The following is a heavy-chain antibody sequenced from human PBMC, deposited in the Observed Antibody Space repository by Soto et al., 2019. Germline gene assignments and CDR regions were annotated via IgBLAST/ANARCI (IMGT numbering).Heavy chain of an antibody. CDR1: GFNFVGYA. D-gene: IGHD6-25*01. Sequence: GGSLRLSCGASGFNFVGYAVSWVRQAPGKGLEWVSAISGSGGSTYYADSVKGRFTISRDNSKNTLYLQMNSLRAEDTAVYYCAKVGSDGAFDIWGQGTMVTVSS. V-gene: IGHV3-23*01. CDR2: ISGSGGST. CDR3: AKVGSDGAFDI. J-gene: IGHJ3*02.